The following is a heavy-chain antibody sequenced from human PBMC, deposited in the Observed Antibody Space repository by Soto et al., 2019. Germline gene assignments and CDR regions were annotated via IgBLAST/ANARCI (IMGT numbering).Heavy chain of an antibody. D-gene: IGHD3-10*01. CDR3: VRRAGEQLVRPIESYFNF. CDR1: GYTFTSFW. V-gene: IGHV5-51*01. J-gene: IGHJ4*02. CDR2: IYPSDSDI. Sequence: GESLKISCQASGYTFTSFWIGWVRQMPGKGLEWMAIIYPSDSDIKYSPSFQGQVTISADRSLSTVYLQWNSLRASDAGIYYCVRRAGEQLVRPIESYFNFRGQGTQGAVSS.